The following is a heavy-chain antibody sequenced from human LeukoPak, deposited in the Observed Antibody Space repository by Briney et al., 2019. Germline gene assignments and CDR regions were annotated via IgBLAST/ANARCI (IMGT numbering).Heavy chain of an antibody. V-gene: IGHV3-49*04. D-gene: IGHD1-26*01. CDR2: IRSKAYGGTT. CDR1: GFTFSSYK. CDR3: TRGSGSYQGDAFDI. J-gene: IGHJ3*02. Sequence: PGGSLRLSCAASGFTFSSYKMHWVRQAPGKGLEWVGFIRSKAYGGTTEYAASVRGRFTISRDDSKSIAYLQMNSLKTEDTAVYYCTRGSGSYQGDAFDIWGQGTMVTVSS.